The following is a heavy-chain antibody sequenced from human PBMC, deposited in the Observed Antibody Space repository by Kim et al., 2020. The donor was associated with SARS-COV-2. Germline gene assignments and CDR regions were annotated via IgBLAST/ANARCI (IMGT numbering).Heavy chain of an antibody. CDR3: ARDFTMVRGVNYYYYGMDV. D-gene: IGHD3-10*01. V-gene: IGHV3-48*02. Sequence: GRFTISRENAKNSLYLQMNSLRDEDTAVYYCARDFTMVRGVNYYYYGMDVWGQGTTVTVSS. J-gene: IGHJ6*02.